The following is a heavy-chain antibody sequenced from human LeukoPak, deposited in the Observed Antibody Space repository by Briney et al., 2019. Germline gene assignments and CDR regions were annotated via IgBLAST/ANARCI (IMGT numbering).Heavy chain of an antibody. Sequence: QSGGSLRLSCTASGFTFGDYAMSWVRQAPGKGLEWVAVIWYDGSNKYYADSVKGRFTISRDNSKNTLYLQMNSLRAEDTAVYYCATPGPWGQGTLVTVSS. J-gene: IGHJ5*02. CDR1: GFTFGDYA. CDR3: ATPGP. V-gene: IGHV3-33*01. CDR2: IWYDGSNK.